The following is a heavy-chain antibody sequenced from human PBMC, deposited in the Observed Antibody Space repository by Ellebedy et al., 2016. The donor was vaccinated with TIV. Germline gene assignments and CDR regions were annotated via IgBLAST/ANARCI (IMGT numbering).Heavy chain of an antibody. CDR3: TTELCSSGCFPGIY. D-gene: IGHD2-15*01. CDR1: GFIFSNAW. CDR2: IKTTTGGGAT. V-gene: IGHV3-15*07. J-gene: IGHJ4*02. Sequence: GESLKISCAASGFIFSNAWVNWVRQAPGKGLEWVGRIKTTTGGGATDYAAPVKGRFIISRDDSKNTLDLQMNSLKTEDTAVYYCTTELCSSGCFPGIYWGQGTLVTVSS.